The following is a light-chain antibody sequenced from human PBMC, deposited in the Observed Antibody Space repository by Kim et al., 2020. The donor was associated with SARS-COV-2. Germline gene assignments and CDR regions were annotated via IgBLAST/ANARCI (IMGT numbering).Light chain of an antibody. Sequence: QAERATVSSRSSPSVSSFLAWYQQKPGQAPRLLIYGASSRATGIPARFSGSGSVTEFTLAISSLQSEDFAVYYCQQYNDWPPGTFGQGTKLEIK. CDR3: QQYNDWPPGT. V-gene: IGKV3-15*01. J-gene: IGKJ1*01. CDR2: GAS. CDR1: PSVSSF.